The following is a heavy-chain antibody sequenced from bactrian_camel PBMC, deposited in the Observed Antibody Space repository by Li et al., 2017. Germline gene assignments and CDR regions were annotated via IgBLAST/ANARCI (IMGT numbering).Heavy chain of an antibody. D-gene: IGHD2*01. CDR2: INHDGRT. CDR3: AAEASYSGDLFGF. CDR1: GVPFDDSS. V-gene: IGHV3S66*01. J-gene: IGHJ6*01. Sequence: DVQLVESGGGSVQAGETLRLSCTPSGVPFDDSSMGWYRQAPGNDCEMVAFINHDGRTLYADSVKGRFTISKDSAENTFYLQMNSLKPEDTAMYYCAAEASYSGDLFGFWGQGTQVTVS.